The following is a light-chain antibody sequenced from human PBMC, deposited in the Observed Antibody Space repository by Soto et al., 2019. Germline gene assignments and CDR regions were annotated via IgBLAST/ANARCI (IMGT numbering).Light chain of an antibody. J-gene: IGKJ3*01. CDR3: QQSYST. V-gene: IGKV1-39*01. CDR1: QSISSY. Sequence: DIQKTQSPSSLSASVGDRVTITCRASQSISSYLNWYQQKPGKAPKLLIYAASSLQSGVPSRFSGSGSGTDFTLTISSLQPEDFATYYCQQSYSTFGPGTKVDIK. CDR2: AAS.